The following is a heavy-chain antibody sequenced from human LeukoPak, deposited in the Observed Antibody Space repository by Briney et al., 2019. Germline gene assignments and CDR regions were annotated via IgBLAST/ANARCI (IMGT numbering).Heavy chain of an antibody. Sequence: GESLQISWQGSGYSFTSYWIGWVRQMLGKGLEWMGIIYPGDSDTRYSPSFQGQVTISDDKSISTAYLQWSSLKASDTAIYYCARHLRHCSGGSCYSNYFDYWGQGTLVTVSS. D-gene: IGHD2-15*01. J-gene: IGHJ4*02. CDR1: GYSFTSYW. CDR3: ARHLRHCSGGSCYSNYFDY. V-gene: IGHV5-51*01. CDR2: IYPGDSDT.